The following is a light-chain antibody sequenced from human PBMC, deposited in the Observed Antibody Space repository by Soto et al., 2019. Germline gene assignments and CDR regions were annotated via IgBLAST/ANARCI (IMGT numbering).Light chain of an antibody. CDR3: QQYGSSPQT. CDR1: QSVSSSY. V-gene: IGKV3-20*01. Sequence: EIVLTQSPGTLSLSPGERATLSCRASQSVSSSYLAWYQQKPGQAPRLLIYGASSRATGIPDRFSGSGSGTVFTLTISRLEPEDFAVYYCQQYGSSPQTFVQGTRLEIK. CDR2: GAS. J-gene: IGKJ5*01.